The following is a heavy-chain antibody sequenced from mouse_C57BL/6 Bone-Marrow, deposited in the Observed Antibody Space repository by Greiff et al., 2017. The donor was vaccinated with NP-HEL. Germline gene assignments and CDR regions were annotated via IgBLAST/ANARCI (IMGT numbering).Heavy chain of an antibody. CDR3: ARPVYYDYGGFAY. V-gene: IGHV5-17*01. CDR1: GFTFSDYG. J-gene: IGHJ3*01. Sequence: EVMLVESGGGLVKPGGSLKLSCAASGFTFSDYGMHWVRQAPEKGLEWVAYISSGSSTIYYADTVKGRVTISRDNAKNTLFLQMTSLRAEDTAMYYCARPVYYDYGGFAYWGEGTLVTVSA. CDR2: ISSGSSTI. D-gene: IGHD2-4*01.